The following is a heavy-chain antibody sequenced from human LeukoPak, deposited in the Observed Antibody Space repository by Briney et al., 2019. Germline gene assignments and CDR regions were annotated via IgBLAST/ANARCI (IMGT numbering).Heavy chain of an antibody. D-gene: IGHD3-22*01. V-gene: IGHV3-21*01. J-gene: IGHJ3*02. Sequence: GGSLRLSCAASGFTVSSNYMSWVRQAPGKGLEWVSSISSSSSYIYYADSVKGRFTISRDNAKNSLYLQMNSLRAEDTAVYYCASGGFNYYDSSDDAFDIWGQGTMVTVSS. CDR2: ISSSSSYI. CDR3: ASGGFNYYDSSDDAFDI. CDR1: GFTVSSNY.